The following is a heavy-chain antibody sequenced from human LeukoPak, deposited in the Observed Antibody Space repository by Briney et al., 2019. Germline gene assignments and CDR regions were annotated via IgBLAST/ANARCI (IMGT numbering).Heavy chain of an antibody. CDR3: ARGGLGTSTY. CDR1: GFTFGNYS. J-gene: IGHJ4*02. CDR2: ISSSSTAI. Sequence: GGSLGLSCVVSGFTFGNYSMTWFRQAPGKGLEWISYISSSSTAIYYTDSLKGRLTVSRDNAKNSLYLQMNGLRVEDTAIYYCARGGLGTSTYWGRGTLVTVSS. V-gene: IGHV3-48*01. D-gene: IGHD2-2*01.